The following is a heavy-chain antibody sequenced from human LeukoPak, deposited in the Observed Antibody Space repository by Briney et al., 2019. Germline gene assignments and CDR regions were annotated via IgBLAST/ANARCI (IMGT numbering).Heavy chain of an antibody. V-gene: IGHV3-9*01. D-gene: IGHD5-18*01. CDR2: ISWNSGSI. CDR1: GFTFDDYA. CDR3: AKGGGYSYGQPIDY. J-gene: IGHJ4*02. Sequence: GGSLRLSCAASGFTFDDYAMHWVRQAPGKGLEWVSGISWNSGSIGYADSVKGRFAISRDNAKNSLYLQMNSLRAEDTALYYCAKGGGYSYGQPIDYWGQGTLVTVSS.